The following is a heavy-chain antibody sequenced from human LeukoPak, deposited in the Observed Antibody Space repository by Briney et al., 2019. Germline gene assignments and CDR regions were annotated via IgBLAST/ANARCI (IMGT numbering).Heavy chain of an antibody. J-gene: IGHJ4*02. CDR2: IYTSGST. CDR1: GGSISSGSYF. CDR3: ARAPYPDWGSYNY. Sequence: SETVSLTCTVSGGSISSGSYFWSWIRQPAGKRLEWIGRIYTSGSTSYNFFLKSRVTISIDTSKNQFSLKLNSVTAADTAVYYCARAPYPDWGSYNYWGQGTLVTASS. V-gene: IGHV4-61*02. D-gene: IGHD7-27*01.